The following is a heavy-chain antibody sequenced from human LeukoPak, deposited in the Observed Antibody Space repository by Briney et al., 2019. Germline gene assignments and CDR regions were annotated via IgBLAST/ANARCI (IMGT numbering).Heavy chain of an antibody. CDR3: AEGQIVVVITAWFDP. Sequence: GGSLRLSCAASGFTFSSYGMHWVRQAPGKGLEWVAVISYDGSNKYYADSVKGRFTISRDNSKNTLYLQMNSLRAEDTAVYYCAEGQIVVVITAWFDPWGQGTLVTVSS. V-gene: IGHV3-30*18. CDR2: ISYDGSNK. CDR1: GFTFSSYG. J-gene: IGHJ5*02. D-gene: IGHD3-22*01.